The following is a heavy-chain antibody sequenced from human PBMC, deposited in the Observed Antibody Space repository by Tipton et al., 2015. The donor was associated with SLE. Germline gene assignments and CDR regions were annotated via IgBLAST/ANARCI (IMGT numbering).Heavy chain of an antibody. CDR3: ARQVVYDTSGYYYFDS. CDR2: INHSGTT. CDR1: GGSFNGYY. D-gene: IGHD3-22*01. V-gene: IGHV4-34*01. Sequence: TLSLTCTVYGGSFNGYYWSWIRQSPGKGLEWIGEINHSGTTNDNPSLKSRVTISVDTSKSQFSLRLNSVTAADTAVYYCARQVVYDTSGYYYFDSWGQGTLVTVSS. J-gene: IGHJ4*02.